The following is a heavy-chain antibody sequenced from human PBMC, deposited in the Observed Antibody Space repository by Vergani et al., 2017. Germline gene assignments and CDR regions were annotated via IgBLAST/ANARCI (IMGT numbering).Heavy chain of an antibody. V-gene: IGHV4-4*03. D-gene: IGHD3-16*01. CDR1: GDSISSNNC. J-gene: IGHJ5*02. CDR3: ARDSGGYVWGSYEAWFDP. Sequence: QVQLQESGPGLVKPPGTLSLTCAVSGDSISSNNCWTWVRQPPGKGLEWIGEINNDGHTNYNPSLESRVTVSRDTAKNQFSLNLMSVTAADTAVYYCARDSGGYVWGSYEAWFDPWGQGTLVTVSS. CDR2: INNDGHT.